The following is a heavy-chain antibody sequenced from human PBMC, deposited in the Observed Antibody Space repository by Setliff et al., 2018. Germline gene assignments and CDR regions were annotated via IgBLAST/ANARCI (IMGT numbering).Heavy chain of an antibody. V-gene: IGHV4-4*02. D-gene: IGHD3-3*01. CDR1: GGSISSSNW. CDR3: ASTPDGDLYYNFWSGYYLTLDY. Sequence: SETLSLTCAVSGGSISSSNWWSWVRQPPGKGLEWIGEIYHGGSTNYNPSLKSRVTISVDKSKNQFSLKLSSVTAADTAVYYCASTPDGDLYYNFWSGYYLTLDYWGQGTLVTVSS. CDR2: IYHGGST. J-gene: IGHJ4*02.